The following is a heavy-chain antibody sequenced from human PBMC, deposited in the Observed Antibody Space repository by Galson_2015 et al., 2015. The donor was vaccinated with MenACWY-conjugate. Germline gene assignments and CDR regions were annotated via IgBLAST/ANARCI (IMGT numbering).Heavy chain of an antibody. CDR1: GYRFTSYW. V-gene: IGHV5-51*01. D-gene: IGHD2-2*01. CDR3: AKPSYTTTCGYALDL. CDR2: IFPADSDT. J-gene: IGHJ3*01. Sequence: QSGAEVKKPGESLKISCSASGYRFTSYWIGWVRQMPGKGLEWMGIIFPADSDTRYSPSFQGQVTISVDKSISTAYLQWSSLRTSDTAMYYFAKPSYTTTCGYALDLRGQGTMAAV.